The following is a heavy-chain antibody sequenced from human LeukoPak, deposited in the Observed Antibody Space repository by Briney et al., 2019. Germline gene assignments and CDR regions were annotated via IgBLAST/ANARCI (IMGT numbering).Heavy chain of an antibody. CDR3: AREGIAGNWFDP. J-gene: IGHJ5*02. D-gene: IGHD6-13*01. CDR1: GYTFTGYY. CDR2: ISPNSGAT. Sequence: ASVKVSCKASGYTFTGYYMQWLRQAPGQGLEWMGWISPNSGATNYAQKFQGRVTMTRDTSVSTAYMELTRLRSDDTAVYYCAREGIAGNWFDPWGQGTLVTVSS. V-gene: IGHV1-2*02.